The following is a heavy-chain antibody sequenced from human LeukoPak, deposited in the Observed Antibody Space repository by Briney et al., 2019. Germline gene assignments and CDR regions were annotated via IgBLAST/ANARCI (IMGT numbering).Heavy chain of an antibody. D-gene: IGHD3-10*01. CDR2: IKQDGSEK. CDR3: ARVWFGELYYYYYMDV. Sequence: AGGSLRLSCAASGFTFSSYAMSWVRQAPGKGLEWVANIKQDGSEKYYVDSVKGRFTISRDNAKNSLYLQTNSLRAEDTAVYYCARVWFGELYYYYYMDVWGKGTTVTVSS. J-gene: IGHJ6*03. CDR1: GFTFSSYA. V-gene: IGHV3-7*01.